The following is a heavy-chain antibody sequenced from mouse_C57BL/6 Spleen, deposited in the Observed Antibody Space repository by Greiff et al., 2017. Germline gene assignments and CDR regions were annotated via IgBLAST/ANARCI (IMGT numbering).Heavy chain of an antibody. Sequence: VQLVESGAELVRPGASVTLSCKASGYTFTDYEMHWVKQTPVHGLEWIGAIDPETGGTAYNQKFKGKAILTADKSSSTAYMELRSLTSEDSAVYYCTRSREDYFDYWGQGTTLTVSS. J-gene: IGHJ2*01. CDR1: GYTFTDYE. V-gene: IGHV1-15*01. CDR2: IDPETGGT. CDR3: TRSREDYFDY.